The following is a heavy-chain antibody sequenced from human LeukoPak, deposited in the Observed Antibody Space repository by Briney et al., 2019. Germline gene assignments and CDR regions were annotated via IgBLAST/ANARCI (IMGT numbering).Heavy chain of an antibody. Sequence: TGGSLRLSCAASGFTFSSYGIHWVRQAPGKGLEWVAVIWYDGSNKYYADSVKDRFTISRDNSKNTLYLQMNSLRAEDTAVYYCGRGYYGDYGYGMDVWGQGTMVTVSS. CDR3: GRGYYGDYGYGMDV. J-gene: IGHJ6*02. CDR1: GFTFSSYG. V-gene: IGHV3-33*01. D-gene: IGHD4-17*01. CDR2: IWYDGSNK.